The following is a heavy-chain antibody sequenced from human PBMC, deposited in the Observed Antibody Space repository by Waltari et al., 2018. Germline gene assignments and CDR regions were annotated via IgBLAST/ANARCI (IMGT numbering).Heavy chain of an antibody. CDR2: SNPNSGDT. CDR3: APTYTTYLES. V-gene: IGHV1-2*06. Sequence: QVQLVQSGAEVKKPGASVTVSCKASGYTFTGYYMHWVRQAPGQGLEWMGRSNPNSGDTYYAQKFQGRVTMTRDTSITTAYMELSRLRSDDTAVYYCAPTYTTYLESWGQGTLVTVSS. CDR1: GYTFTGYY. D-gene: IGHD1-26*01. J-gene: IGHJ4*02.